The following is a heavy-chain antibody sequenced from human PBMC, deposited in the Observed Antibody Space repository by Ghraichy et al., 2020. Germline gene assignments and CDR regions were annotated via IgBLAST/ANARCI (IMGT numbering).Heavy chain of an antibody. Sequence: GESLNISCAASGFTFSSYAMHWVRQAPGKGLEWVAVISYDGSNKYYADSVKGRFTISRDNSKNTLYLQMNSLRAEDTSVYYCATVKYQLLFPQYYFDYWGQGTLVTVSS. J-gene: IGHJ4*02. CDR3: ATVKYQLLFPQYYFDY. D-gene: IGHD2-2*01. V-gene: IGHV3-30-3*01. CDR1: GFTFSSYA. CDR2: ISYDGSNK.